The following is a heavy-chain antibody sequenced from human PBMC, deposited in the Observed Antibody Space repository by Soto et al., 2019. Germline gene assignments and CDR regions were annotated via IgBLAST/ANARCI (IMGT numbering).Heavy chain of an antibody. D-gene: IGHD2-21*02. V-gene: IGHV5-51*01. CDR2: IYPGDSDT. J-gene: IGHJ6*02. CDR3: ARIGGNSADYYYYGMDV. CDR1: GYSFTSYW. Sequence: PGESLKISCNGSGYSFTSYWIGWVRQMPWKGLEWMGIIYPGDSDTRYSPSFQGQVTISADKSISTAYLQWSSLKASDTAMYYCARIGGNSADYYYYGMDVWGQGTTVTVSS.